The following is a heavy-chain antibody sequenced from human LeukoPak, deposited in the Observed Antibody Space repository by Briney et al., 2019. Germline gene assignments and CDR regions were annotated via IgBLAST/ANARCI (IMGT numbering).Heavy chain of an antibody. J-gene: IGHJ3*02. CDR1: GFTFSSYG. D-gene: IGHD3-22*01. CDR3: AREGDYYYDSSGYYAFDI. V-gene: IGHV3-30*03. Sequence: GGSLRLSCAASGFTFSSYGMHWVRQAPGKGLEWVAAISYDGSNKYYVDSVKGRFTISRDNSKNTLYLQMNSLRPEDTAVYYCAREGDYYYDSSGYYAFDIWGQGTMVTVSS. CDR2: ISYDGSNK.